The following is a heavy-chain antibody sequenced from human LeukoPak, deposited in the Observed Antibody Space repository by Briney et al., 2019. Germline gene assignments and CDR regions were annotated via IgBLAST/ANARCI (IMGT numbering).Heavy chain of an antibody. V-gene: IGHV4-59*01. Sequence: SETLSLTCTVSGGSISSYYWSWIRQPPGKGLEWIGYIYYSGSTNYNPSLKSRATISVDTSKDQFSLKLSSVTAADTAVYYCARASRDGYNAFSYWGQGTLVTVSS. CDR3: ARASRDGYNAFSY. D-gene: IGHD5-24*01. CDR2: IYYSGST. CDR1: GGSISSYY. J-gene: IGHJ4*02.